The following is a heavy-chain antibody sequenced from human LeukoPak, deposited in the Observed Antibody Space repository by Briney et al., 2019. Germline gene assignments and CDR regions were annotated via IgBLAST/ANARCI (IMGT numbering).Heavy chain of an antibody. CDR1: GFTFSSYG. CDR2: IRYDGTNK. CDR3: AKGNYYDSSAYNWFNP. V-gene: IGHV3-30*02. J-gene: IGHJ5*02. Sequence: PGGSLRLSCAASGFTFSSYGMHWVRRAPGKGLEWVAFIRYDGTNKYYAESVKGRFTISRDNSKNTLYVQMNSLRAEDTAVYYCAKGNYYDSSAYNWFNPWGQGTLVTVSS. D-gene: IGHD3-22*01.